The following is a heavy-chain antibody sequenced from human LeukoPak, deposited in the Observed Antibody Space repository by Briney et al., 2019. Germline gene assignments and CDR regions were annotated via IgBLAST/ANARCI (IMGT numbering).Heavy chain of an antibody. J-gene: IGHJ4*02. V-gene: IGHV4-34*01. CDR3: ASDPLDYKNGDY. CDR2: INHSGST. CDR1: GGSFRNYY. Sequence: PSETLSLTCGFYGGSFRNYYWSCIRQSPGKGLEWIGEINHSGSTNYNPSLKSRVTISVDTSKNQFSLKLSSVTAADTAVYYCASDPLDYKNGDYWGQGTLVTVSS. D-gene: IGHD4-11*01.